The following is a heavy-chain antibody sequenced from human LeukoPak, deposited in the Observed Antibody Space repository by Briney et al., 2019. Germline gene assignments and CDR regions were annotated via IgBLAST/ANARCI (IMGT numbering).Heavy chain of an antibody. CDR2: IYTSGST. CDR1: GGSISSYY. D-gene: IGHD2-2*01. Sequence: SETLSLTCTVSGGSISSYYWSWIRQPAGKGLEWIGRIYTSGSTNYNPSLKSRVTMSVDTSKNQFSLKLSSVTAADTAVYYCASEGYCSSTSCQGFDCWGQGTLVTVSS. CDR3: ASEGYCSSTSCQGFDC. J-gene: IGHJ4*02. V-gene: IGHV4-4*07.